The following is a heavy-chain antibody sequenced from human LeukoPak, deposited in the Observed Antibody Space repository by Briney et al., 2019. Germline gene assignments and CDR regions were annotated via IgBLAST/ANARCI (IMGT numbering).Heavy chain of an antibody. V-gene: IGHV4-39*07. D-gene: IGHD6-13*01. CDR1: GGSISSSSYY. J-gene: IGHJ5*02. CDR2: IYYSGST. Sequence: PSETLSLTCTVSGGSISSSSYYWGWIRQPPGKGLEWIGSIYYSGSTYYNPSLKSRVTISVDTSKNQFSLKLSSVTAADTAVYYCARERSDIAAAGTEWFDPWGQGTLVTVSS. CDR3: ARERSDIAAAGTEWFDP.